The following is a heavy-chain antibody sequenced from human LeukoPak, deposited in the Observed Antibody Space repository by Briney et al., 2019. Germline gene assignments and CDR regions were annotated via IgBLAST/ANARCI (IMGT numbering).Heavy chain of an antibody. CDR2: IIASGGST. CDR3: AKEDGSGSHSSVFDI. D-gene: IGHD1-26*01. V-gene: IGHV3-23*01. J-gene: IGHJ3*02. CDR1: GLTYSSYA. Sequence: GRSLRLSCAASGLTYSSYAMSWVRQAPGKGREWFSSIIASGGSTYYADSVKGRFTISRDNSKNTLFLQMNSLRAEAAAVYYCAKEDGSGSHSSVFDIWGQGTMVTVSS.